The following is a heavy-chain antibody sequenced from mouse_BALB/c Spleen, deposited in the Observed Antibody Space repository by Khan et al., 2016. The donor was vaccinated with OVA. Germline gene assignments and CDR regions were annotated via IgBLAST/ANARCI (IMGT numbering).Heavy chain of an antibody. V-gene: IGHV5-6*01. J-gene: IGHJ3*01. D-gene: IGHD4-1*01. CDR2: ISSGGDYT. Sequence: EVELVESGGDLVKPGGSLKLSCAASGFSFSSYSMSWVRQTPDKRLEWVATISSGGDYTYYPDIVKGRFTISRDNAKNTLYLKMSSLKSEDTAMYYCASHVTGSFAYWGQGTLVTVSA. CDR1: GFSFSSYS. CDR3: ASHVTGSFAY.